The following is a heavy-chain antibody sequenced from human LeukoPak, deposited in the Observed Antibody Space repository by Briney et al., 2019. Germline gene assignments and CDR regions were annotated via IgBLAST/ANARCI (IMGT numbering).Heavy chain of an antibody. J-gene: IGHJ4*02. CDR3: ARDFRTMPDDY. V-gene: IGHV1-18*01. Sequence: GASVKVSCKASGYTFTSYGISWVRQAPGQGLEWMGWISAYNGNTNYAQKLQGRVTMTTDTSTSTAYMELSSLRSEDTAVYYCARDFRTMPDDYWGQGTLVTVSS. CDR2: ISAYNGNT. CDR1: GYTFTSYG. D-gene: IGHD2-2*01.